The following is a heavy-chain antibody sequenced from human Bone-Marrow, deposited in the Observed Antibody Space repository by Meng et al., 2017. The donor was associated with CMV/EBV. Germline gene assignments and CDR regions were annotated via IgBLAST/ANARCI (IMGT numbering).Heavy chain of an antibody. Sequence: GESLKISCAASGFTFSDYYMSWIRQAPGKGLEWVSYISSSGSTIYYADSVKGRFTISRDNAKNSLYLQMNSLRAEDTAVYYCARVGGAAAGDYFDYWGQGTLVTVYS. CDR3: ARVGGAAAGDYFDY. CDR2: ISSSGSTI. J-gene: IGHJ4*02. D-gene: IGHD6-13*01. CDR1: GFTFSDYY. V-gene: IGHV3-11*01.